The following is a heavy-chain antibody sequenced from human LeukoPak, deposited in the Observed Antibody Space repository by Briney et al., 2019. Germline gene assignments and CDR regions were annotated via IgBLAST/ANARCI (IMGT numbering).Heavy chain of an antibody. V-gene: IGHV3-30-3*01. Sequence: GGSLRLSCAASGFTFSSYAMHWVRQAPGKGLEWVAVISYDGSNKYYADSVKGRFTISRGNSKNTLYLQMNSLRAEDTAVYYCAREDSNYEFDYWGQGTLVTVSS. D-gene: IGHD4-11*01. CDR3: AREDSNYEFDY. J-gene: IGHJ4*02. CDR1: GFTFSSYA. CDR2: ISYDGSNK.